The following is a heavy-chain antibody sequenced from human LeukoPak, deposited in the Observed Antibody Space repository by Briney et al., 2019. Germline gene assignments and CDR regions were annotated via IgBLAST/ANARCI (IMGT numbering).Heavy chain of an antibody. CDR3: ATEPPPLTPPFHDAFDI. D-gene: IGHD3-9*01. J-gene: IGHJ3*02. CDR1: GYTPTELS. Sequence: ASVKVSCKVSGYTPTELSMHWVRQAPGKGLEWMGGFDPEDGETIYAQKFQGRVTMTEDTSTNTAYMELSSLRSEDTAVYYCATEPPPLTPPFHDAFDIWGQGTMVTVSS. V-gene: IGHV1-24*01. CDR2: FDPEDGET.